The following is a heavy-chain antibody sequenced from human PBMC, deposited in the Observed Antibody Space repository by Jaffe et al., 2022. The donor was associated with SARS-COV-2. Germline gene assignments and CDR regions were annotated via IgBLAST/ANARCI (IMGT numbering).Heavy chain of an antibody. CDR2: IYWDDDK. CDR3: TRKRGYSHVVGFDR. D-gene: IGHD5-18*01. J-gene: IGHJ5*02. Sequence: QITLEESGPTLVKATQTLTLTCTFSGFSLRTAGMGVGWIRQPPGKALEWVAIIYWDDDKVYNPSLKSRLTITKDTSKNQVVLTLTNVDPVDAATYYCTRKRGYSHVVGFDRWGQGTLVTVSS. CDR1: GFSLRTAGMG. V-gene: IGHV2-5*02.